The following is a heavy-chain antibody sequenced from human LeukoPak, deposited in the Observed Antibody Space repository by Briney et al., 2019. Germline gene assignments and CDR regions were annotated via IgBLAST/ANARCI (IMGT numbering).Heavy chain of an antibody. D-gene: IGHD5-12*01. CDR3: ARRRAMVATKFDS. Sequence: SETLSLTCTVSGGSISSDRHYWAWIRQPPGKGLEWFGSIFHTGSAHYNPSLESRVTLSVATSNNQFSLNLRSVTAADTALYYCARRRAMVATKFDSWGQGTRVTVSS. CDR1: GGSISSDRHY. CDR2: IFHTGSA. J-gene: IGHJ5*01. V-gene: IGHV4-39*01.